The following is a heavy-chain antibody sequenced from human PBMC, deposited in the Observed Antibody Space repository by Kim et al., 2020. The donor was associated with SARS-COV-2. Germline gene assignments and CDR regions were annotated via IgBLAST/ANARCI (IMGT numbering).Heavy chain of an antibody. Sequence: ASVKVSCKASGYTFTSYDINWVRQATGQGLEWMGWMNPNSGNTGYAQKFQGRVTMTRNTSISTAYMELSSLRSEDTAVYYCASGGDGSGYYYMDVWGKGTTVTVSS. CDR1: GYTFTSYD. D-gene: IGHD3-10*01. V-gene: IGHV1-8*01. CDR3: ASGGDGSGYYYMDV. J-gene: IGHJ6*03. CDR2: MNPNSGNT.